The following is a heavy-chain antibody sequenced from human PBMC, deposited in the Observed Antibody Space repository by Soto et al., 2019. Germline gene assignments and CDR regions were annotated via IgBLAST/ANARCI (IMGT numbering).Heavy chain of an antibody. V-gene: IGHV4-30-4*02. Sequence: SDTLSLTCTVSGSSISSADYYWSWILQPPGKGLEWIGYIYYSGSNFYNPSLKNRVNISLDTSKIQFSLTLSSVNAADTAVYYCLREGGHNWFDPWGQGTLVTVSS. CDR1: GSSISSADYY. J-gene: IGHJ5*02. D-gene: IGHD3-16*01. CDR3: LREGGHNWFDP. CDR2: IYYSGSN.